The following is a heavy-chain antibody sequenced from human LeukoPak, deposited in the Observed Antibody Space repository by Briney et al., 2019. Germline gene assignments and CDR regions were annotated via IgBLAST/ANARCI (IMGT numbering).Heavy chain of an antibody. CDR3: AKGLDPAQNWFDP. D-gene: IGHD6-19*01. CDR1: GFTFSSYW. CDR2: IKQDGSEK. V-gene: IGHV3-7*03. J-gene: IGHJ5*02. Sequence: GGSLRLSCAASGFTFSSYWMSWVRQAPGKGLEWVANIKQDGSEKYYVDSVKGRFTVSRDNAKNSLYLQMNSLRAEDTAVYYCAKGLDPAQNWFDPWGQGTLVTVSS.